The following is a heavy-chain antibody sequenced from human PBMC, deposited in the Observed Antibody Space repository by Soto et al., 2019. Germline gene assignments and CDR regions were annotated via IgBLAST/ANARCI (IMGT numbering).Heavy chain of an antibody. CDR2: IYYSGST. V-gene: IGHV4-61*05. CDR1: GGSISSSSYY. Sequence: SETLSLTCTVSGGSISSSSYYWGWIRQPPGKGLEWIGYIYYSGSTNYNPSLKSRVTISVDTSKNQFSLKLSSLTAADTAVYYCARWYYYGSGSYAAFDIWGQETMVTVSS. J-gene: IGHJ3*02. D-gene: IGHD3-10*01. CDR3: ARWYYYGSGSYAAFDI.